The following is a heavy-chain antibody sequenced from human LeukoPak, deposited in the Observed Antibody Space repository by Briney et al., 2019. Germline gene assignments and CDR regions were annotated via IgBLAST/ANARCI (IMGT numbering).Heavy chain of an antibody. CDR2: IYTSGST. CDR1: GSSISSYY. CDR3: ARYHCSSTSCYAFYFDY. Sequence: PSETLSLTCTVSGSSISSYYWSWIRQPAGKGLEWIGRIYTSGSTNYNPSLKSRVTMSVDTSKNQFSLKLSSVTAADTAVYYCARYHCSSTSCYAFYFDYWGQGTLVTVSS. D-gene: IGHD2-2*01. J-gene: IGHJ4*02. V-gene: IGHV4-4*07.